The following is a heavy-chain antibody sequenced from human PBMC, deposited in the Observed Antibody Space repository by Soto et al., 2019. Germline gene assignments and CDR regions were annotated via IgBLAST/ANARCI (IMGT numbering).Heavy chain of an antibody. J-gene: IGHJ6*03. CDR1: GFTFSSYA. Sequence: EVQLLESGGGLVQPGGSLRLSCAASGFTFSSYAMSWVRQAPGKGLEWVSAISGSGGSTYYADSVKGRFTISRDNSKNTLYLQMNSLRAEDTAVYYCVVVPAATTDRYHYYMDVWGKGTTVTVSS. CDR3: VVVPAATTDRYHYYMDV. D-gene: IGHD2-2*01. CDR2: ISGSGGST. V-gene: IGHV3-23*01.